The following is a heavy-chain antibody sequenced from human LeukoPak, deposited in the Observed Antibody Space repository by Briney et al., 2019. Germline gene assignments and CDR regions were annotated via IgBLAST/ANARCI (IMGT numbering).Heavy chain of an antibody. V-gene: IGHV4-34*01. CDR2: INHSGST. D-gene: IGHD2-15*01. J-gene: IGHJ4*02. Sequence: SETLSLTCAVYGGSFSGYYWSWIRQPPGKGLEWIGEINHSGSTNYNPSLKSRVTISVDTSKNQFSLKLSSVTAADTAVYYCAAYSQVVAAPYFDYWGQGTLVTVSS. CDR1: GGSFSGYY. CDR3: AAYSQVVAAPYFDY.